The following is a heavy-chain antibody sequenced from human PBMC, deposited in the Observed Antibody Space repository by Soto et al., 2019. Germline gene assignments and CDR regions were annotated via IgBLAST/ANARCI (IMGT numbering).Heavy chain of an antibody. Sequence: GGSLRLSCAASGFTFSSYAMSWVRQAPGKGLEWVSAISGSGGSTYYADSVKGRFTISRDNSKNTLYLQMNSLRAEDTAVYYCAKDGQRVWFGELSGFDPWGQGTLVTVSS. D-gene: IGHD3-10*01. CDR2: ISGSGGST. CDR1: GFTFSSYA. J-gene: IGHJ5*02. V-gene: IGHV3-23*01. CDR3: AKDGQRVWFGELSGFDP.